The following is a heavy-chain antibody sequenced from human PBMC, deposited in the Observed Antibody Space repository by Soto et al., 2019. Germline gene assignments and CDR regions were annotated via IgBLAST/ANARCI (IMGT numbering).Heavy chain of an antibody. CDR2: ISGSGGST. CDR3: AKARPYSSSSPGELLYFQH. D-gene: IGHD6-6*01. J-gene: IGHJ1*01. Sequence: GGSLRLSCAASGFTFSSYAMSWVRQAPGKGLEWVSAISGSGGSTYYADSVKGRFTISRDNSKNTLYLQMNSLRAEDTAVYYCAKARPYSSSSPGELLYFQHWGQGTLVTVSS. V-gene: IGHV3-23*01. CDR1: GFTFSSYA.